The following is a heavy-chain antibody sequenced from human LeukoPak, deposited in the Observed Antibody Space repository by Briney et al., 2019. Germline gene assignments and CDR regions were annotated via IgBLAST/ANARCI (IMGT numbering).Heavy chain of an antibody. CDR1: GFSFSRNA. V-gene: IGHV3-23*01. Sequence: GESLRLSCAASGFSFSRNAMNWLRQTPGKGLEWVSGVGGTNVDTSYAESEKGRFTISRDNSRNTAYLVMNNLRAEDTAVYYCATHDTTVGVFWGQGTLVTVSS. CDR2: VGGTNVDT. D-gene: IGHD1-26*01. J-gene: IGHJ4*02. CDR3: ATHDTTVGVF.